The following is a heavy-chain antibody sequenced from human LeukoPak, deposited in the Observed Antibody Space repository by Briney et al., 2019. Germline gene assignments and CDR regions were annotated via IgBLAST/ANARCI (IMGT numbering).Heavy chain of an antibody. CDR3: ARGHDYGDHDY. CDR2: IHHSGST. V-gene: IGHV4-39*07. Sequence: SETLSLTCIVSGGSITDGTFYWGWTRQSPGKGLEWIGTIHHSGSTNYNPSLKSRVTISVDTSKNQFSLKLSSVTAADTAVYYCARGHDYGDHDYWGQGTLVTVSS. CDR1: GGSITDGTFY. D-gene: IGHD4-17*01. J-gene: IGHJ4*02.